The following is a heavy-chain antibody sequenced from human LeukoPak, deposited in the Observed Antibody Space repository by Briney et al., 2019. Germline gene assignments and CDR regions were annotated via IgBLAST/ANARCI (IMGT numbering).Heavy chain of an antibody. D-gene: IGHD3-22*01. Sequence: SEALSLTCTVSGYSISSGYYWGWIPQPPGKGLEGIGSINQSGSTYYNPSLKSGATISVDTSKNQFSLQLSSVTDADTAVYYCARDYYDSSGYYYGWFDPWGQGTLVTVSS. V-gene: IGHV4-38-2*02. J-gene: IGHJ5*02. CDR1: GYSISSGYY. CDR2: INQSGST. CDR3: ARDYYDSSGYYYGWFDP.